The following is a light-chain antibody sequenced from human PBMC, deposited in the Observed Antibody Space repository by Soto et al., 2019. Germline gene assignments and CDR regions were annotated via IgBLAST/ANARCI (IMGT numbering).Light chain of an antibody. V-gene: IGLV2-23*01. J-gene: IGLJ1*01. Sequence: QSVLTQPASVSGSPGQSITISCTGTSSDIGHYDYVSWYQQHPGKAPKVMILQGYKRPSGVSNRFSGSKFGNTASLTISGLQAEDEAEYYCCAYAATYTYVFGTGTKVTVL. CDR3: CAYAATYTYV. CDR2: QGY. CDR1: SSDIGHYDY.